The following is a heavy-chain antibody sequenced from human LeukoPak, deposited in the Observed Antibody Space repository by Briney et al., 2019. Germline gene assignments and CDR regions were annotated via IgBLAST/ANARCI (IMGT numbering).Heavy chain of an antibody. Sequence: PGGSLRLSCAASGFTSSSYWMSWVRQAPGKGLEWVANIKQDGSQKYYVDSVKGRFTISRDNAKNSLSLQMNSLRAEDTAVYYCAKDRERPADMVVAATPDYWGQGTLVTVSS. D-gene: IGHD2-15*01. J-gene: IGHJ4*02. CDR1: GFTSSSYW. V-gene: IGHV3-7*01. CDR2: IKQDGSQK. CDR3: AKDRERPADMVVAATPDY.